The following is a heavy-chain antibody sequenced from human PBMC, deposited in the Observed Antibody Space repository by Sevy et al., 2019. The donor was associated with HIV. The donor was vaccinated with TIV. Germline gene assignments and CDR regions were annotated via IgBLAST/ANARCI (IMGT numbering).Heavy chain of an antibody. J-gene: IGHJ4*02. CDR1: GASITSLY. V-gene: IGHV4-59*08. D-gene: IGHD1-26*01. CDR3: AGENAWGRGYS. Sequence: SETLSLTCTVSGASITSLYWNWIRQPPGKGLEWIANIYYNGHINYNPSLKSRVTLSLDTSKNQFSLRLSSVTAADTAMYYCAGENAWGRGYSWGQGTLVTFS. CDR2: IYYNGHI.